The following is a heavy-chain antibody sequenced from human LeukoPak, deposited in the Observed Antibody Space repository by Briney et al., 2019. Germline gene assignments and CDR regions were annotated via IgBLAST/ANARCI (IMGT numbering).Heavy chain of an antibody. D-gene: IGHD4-17*01. CDR3: ASSGDYGDNYFHY. CDR2: IYGIGTT. Sequence: SETLSLTCTVSGGSISSYYWNWIRQPAGQGLEWIGRIYGIGTTNYNPSLKSRVTMSVDTSTNQFALKLNSVTAADSAVYYCASSGDYGDNYFHYWGQGILVTVSS. V-gene: IGHV4-4*07. J-gene: IGHJ4*02. CDR1: GGSISSYY.